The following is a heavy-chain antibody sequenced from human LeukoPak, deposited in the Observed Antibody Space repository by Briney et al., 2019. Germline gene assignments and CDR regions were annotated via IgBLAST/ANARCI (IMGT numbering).Heavy chain of an antibody. CDR1: GFTFSSYW. Sequence: GGSLRLSCAASGFTFSSYWMHWVRQAPGKGLVWVSRINSDGSSTSYADSVKGRFTISRDNAKNTLYLQMNSLRAEDTAVYYCARDRGRRRDGYNYPFDYWGQGTLVTVSS. D-gene: IGHD5-24*01. V-gene: IGHV3-74*01. J-gene: IGHJ4*02. CDR2: INSDGSST. CDR3: ARDRGRRRDGYNYPFDY.